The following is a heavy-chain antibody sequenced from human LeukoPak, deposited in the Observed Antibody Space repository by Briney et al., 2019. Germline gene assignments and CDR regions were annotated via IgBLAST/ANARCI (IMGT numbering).Heavy chain of an antibody. CDR2: IYYSGST. CDR3: ARDLYSSSWYGRGYFDY. J-gene: IGHJ4*02. Sequence: SETLSLTCTVFGGSISSSSYYWGWIRQPPGKGLEWIGSIYYSGSTYYNPSLKSRVTISVDTSKNQFSLKLSSVTAADTAVYYCARDLYSSSWYGRGYFDYWGQGTLVTVSS. V-gene: IGHV4-39*07. CDR1: GGSISSSSYY. D-gene: IGHD6-13*01.